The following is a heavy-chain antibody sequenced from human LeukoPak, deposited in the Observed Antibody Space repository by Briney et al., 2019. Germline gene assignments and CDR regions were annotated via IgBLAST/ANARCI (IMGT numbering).Heavy chain of an antibody. CDR2: INHSGST. Sequence: SETLSLTCAVYGGSFSGYYWSWIRQPPGKGLEWIGEINHSGSTNYNPSLKSRVTISVDTSKNQFSLKLSSVTAADTAVYYCARVYDSSGYYPGPFDYWGQGTLVTVSS. CDR1: GGSFSGYY. D-gene: IGHD3-22*01. V-gene: IGHV4-34*01. J-gene: IGHJ4*02. CDR3: ARVYDSSGYYPGPFDY.